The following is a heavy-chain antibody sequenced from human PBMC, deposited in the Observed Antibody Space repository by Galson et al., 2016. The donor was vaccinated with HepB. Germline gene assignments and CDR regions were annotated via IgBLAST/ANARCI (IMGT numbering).Heavy chain of an antibody. D-gene: IGHD6-13*01. Sequence: SVKVSCKVSRDTFSSYAINWLRQAPGQGLEWMGGSIPIFGTANYAQKFQGRVTITADKSTSTAYMELSSLRSEDTAVYYCARTTSSSWYRKWYYFDYWGQGTLVTVSS. CDR2: SIPIFGTA. CDR3: ARTTSSSWYRKWYYFDY. J-gene: IGHJ4*02. V-gene: IGHV1-69*06. CDR1: RDTFSSYA.